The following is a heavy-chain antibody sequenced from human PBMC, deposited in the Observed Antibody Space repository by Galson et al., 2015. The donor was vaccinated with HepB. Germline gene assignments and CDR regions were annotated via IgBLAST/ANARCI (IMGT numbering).Heavy chain of an antibody. Sequence: SVKVSCKASGGTFSSYTISWVRQAPGQGLEWMGRIIPILGIANYAQKFQGRVTITADKSTSTAYMELSSLRSEDTAVYYCARVGEGCSGGSCYWWSDPWGQGTLVTVSS. CDR1: GGTFSSYT. V-gene: IGHV1-69*02. J-gene: IGHJ5*02. CDR3: ARVGEGCSGGSCYWWSDP. CDR2: IIPILGIA. D-gene: IGHD2-15*01.